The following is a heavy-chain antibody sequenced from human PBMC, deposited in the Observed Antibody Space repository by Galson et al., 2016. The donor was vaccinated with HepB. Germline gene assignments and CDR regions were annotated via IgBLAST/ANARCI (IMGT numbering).Heavy chain of an antibody. CDR1: GFTFSSYV. V-gene: IGHV3-23*01. CDR3: VKDHRG. J-gene: IGHJ4*02. Sequence: CAASGFTFSSYVMSWVRQAPGKGLEWVSGISGSGGSTYYADSVKGRFTISRDNSKNTLYLQMNSLRAEDTALYYCVKDHRGWGRGTLVTVSS. D-gene: IGHD1-14*01. CDR2: ISGSGGST.